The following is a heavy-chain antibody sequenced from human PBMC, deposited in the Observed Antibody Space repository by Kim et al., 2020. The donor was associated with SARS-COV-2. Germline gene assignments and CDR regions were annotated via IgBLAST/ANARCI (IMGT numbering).Heavy chain of an antibody. D-gene: IGHD3-10*01. CDR1: GYTFTSHA. Sequence: ASVKVSCKASGYTFTSHAMNWVRQAPGQGLEWMGWINTNTGNPTYAQGFTGRFVFSLDTSVSTAYLQISSLKAEDTAVYYCARDPRRLWFGELLRGILEDLFDPWGQGTLVTVSS. CDR3: ARDPRRLWFGELLRGILEDLFDP. J-gene: IGHJ5*02. CDR2: INTNTGNP. V-gene: IGHV7-4-1*02.